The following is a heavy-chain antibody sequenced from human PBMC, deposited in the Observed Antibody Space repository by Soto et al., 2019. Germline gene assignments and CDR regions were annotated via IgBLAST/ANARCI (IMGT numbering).Heavy chain of an antibody. CDR1: GGSFTGYY. CDR3: ASRRVGRSPWPFDY. CDR2: INHSGST. Sequence: QVQLQQWGAGLLKPSETLSLTCAVYGGSFTGYYWSWIRQPPGKGLEWIGEINHSGSTNYNPSLKSRVTISVDTSTNQSSLKLSSVTAADTAVYYCASRRVGRSPWPFDYWGQGTLVTVSS. V-gene: IGHV4-34*01. J-gene: IGHJ4*02. D-gene: IGHD1-26*01.